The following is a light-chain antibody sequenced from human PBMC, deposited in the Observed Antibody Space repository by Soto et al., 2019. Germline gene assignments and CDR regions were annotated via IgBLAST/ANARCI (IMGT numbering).Light chain of an antibody. V-gene: IGKV3-20*01. J-gene: IGKJ4*01. Sequence: EIVLTQSPGTLSLSPGERATLSCRASQSVSSSYLAWYQQKPGQAPRLLIYGASSRATGIPDRFCGSGSGTEFTLTISRLEPEDFAVYYCQQYGSSPRVTFGGGTKVEIK. CDR2: GAS. CDR3: QQYGSSPRVT. CDR1: QSVSSSY.